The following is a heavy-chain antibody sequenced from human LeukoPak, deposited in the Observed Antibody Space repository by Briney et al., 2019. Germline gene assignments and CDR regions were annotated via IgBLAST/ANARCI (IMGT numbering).Heavy chain of an antibody. J-gene: IGHJ2*01. D-gene: IGHD1-26*01. V-gene: IGHV1-69*05. CDR3: ARLREDWYFDL. CDR2: IIPIFGTA. Sequence: ASVKVPCKASGGTFSSYAISWVRQAPGQGLEWMGRIIPIFGTANYAQKFQGRVTITTDESTSTAYMELSSLRSEDTAVYYCARLREDWYFDLWGRGTLVTVSS. CDR1: GGTFSSYA.